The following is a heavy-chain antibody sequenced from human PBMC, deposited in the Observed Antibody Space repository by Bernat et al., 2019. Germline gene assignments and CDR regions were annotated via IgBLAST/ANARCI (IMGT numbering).Heavy chain of an antibody. Sequence: EVQLLESGGGLVQPGGSLRLSCAASGFTFSSYAMSWVRQAPGKGLEWVSAISGSGGSTYCAVSVKGRFTISRANSKNTLYLQMNSLRAEDTAVYYCAKGPSVGVWRYYFDYWGQGTLVTVSS. CDR1: GFTFSSYA. CDR3: AKGPSVGVWRYYFDY. V-gene: IGHV3-23*01. CDR2: ISGSGGST. J-gene: IGHJ4*02. D-gene: IGHD5/OR15-5a*01.